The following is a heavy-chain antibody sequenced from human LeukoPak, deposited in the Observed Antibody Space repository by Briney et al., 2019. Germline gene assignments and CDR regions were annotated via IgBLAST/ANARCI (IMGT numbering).Heavy chain of an antibody. D-gene: IGHD6-19*01. Sequence: ASVKVSCKASGYTFINYGISWVRQDPGQGLEWMGWISAYNGNTNYAQKLQGRVTMTTDTSTSTAYMELRSLRSDDTAVYYCARAPRYSSGWSNWFDPWGQGTLVTVSS. CDR2: ISAYNGNT. CDR3: ARAPRYSSGWSNWFDP. J-gene: IGHJ5*02. V-gene: IGHV1-18*01. CDR1: GYTFINYG.